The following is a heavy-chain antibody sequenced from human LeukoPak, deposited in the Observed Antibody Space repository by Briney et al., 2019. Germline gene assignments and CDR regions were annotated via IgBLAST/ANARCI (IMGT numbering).Heavy chain of an antibody. J-gene: IGHJ4*02. Sequence: PSGTLSLTCAVSGGSISSSNWWSWVRQPPGKGLEWIGEIYHSGSTNYNPSLKSRVTISVDKSKNQFSLKLSSVTAADTAVYYCARRRLEYYYDSSGYSATKYYFDYWGQGTLVTVSS. CDR3: ARRRLEYYYDSSGYSATKYYFDY. CDR2: IYHSGST. D-gene: IGHD3-22*01. V-gene: IGHV4-4*02. CDR1: GGSISSSNW.